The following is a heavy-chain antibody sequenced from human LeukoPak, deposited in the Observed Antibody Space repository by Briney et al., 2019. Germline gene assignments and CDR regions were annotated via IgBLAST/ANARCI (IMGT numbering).Heavy chain of an antibody. CDR1: GYTFTSYG. D-gene: IGHD5-24*01. Sequence: GASVKVSCKASGYTFTSYGISWVRQAPGQGLEWMGWISAYNGNTNYAQKLQGRVTMTTDTSTSTAYMELRGLRSDDTAVYYCARDPDERWLQSLDYWGQGTLVTVSS. V-gene: IGHV1-18*01. CDR2: ISAYNGNT. CDR3: ARDPDERWLQSLDY. J-gene: IGHJ4*02.